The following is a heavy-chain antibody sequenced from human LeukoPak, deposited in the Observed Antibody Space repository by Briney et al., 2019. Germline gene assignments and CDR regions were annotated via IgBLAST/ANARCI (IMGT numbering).Heavy chain of an antibody. Sequence: GASVKVSCKVSGYTLTELSMHWVRQAPGKGLEWMGGFDPEDGETIYAQKFQGRVTMTEDTSTDTAYMELSSLRSEDTAVYYCATEGFTFGGVIATHDAFDIWGQGTMVTVSS. CDR3: ATEGFTFGGVIATHDAFDI. CDR1: GYTLTELS. V-gene: IGHV1-24*01. J-gene: IGHJ3*02. D-gene: IGHD3-16*02. CDR2: FDPEDGET.